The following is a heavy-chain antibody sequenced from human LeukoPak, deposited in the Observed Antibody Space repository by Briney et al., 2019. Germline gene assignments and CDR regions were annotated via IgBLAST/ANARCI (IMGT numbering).Heavy chain of an antibody. V-gene: IGHV4-59*01. D-gene: IGHD4-17*01. CDR2: IYYSGST. CDR1: GGSISSYY. CDR3: ARDPRKQDITVTTGGWFDP. Sequence: PSETLSLTCTVSGGSISSYYWSWIRQPPGKGLEWIGNIYYSGSTNYNPSLKSRVTISVDTSKNQFSLKLSSVTAADTAVYYCARDPRKQDITVTTGGWFDPWGQGTLVTVSS. J-gene: IGHJ5*02.